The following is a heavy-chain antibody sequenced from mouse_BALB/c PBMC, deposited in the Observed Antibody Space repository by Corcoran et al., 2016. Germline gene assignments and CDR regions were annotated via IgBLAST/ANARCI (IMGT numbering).Heavy chain of an antibody. CDR1: GYTFTNYG. Sequence: QIQLVQSGPELKKPGETVKISCKASGYTFTNYGMNWVKQAPGKGLKWMGWINTYTGEPTYADDFKGRFAFSLETSASTAYLQINNLKNEDMATYFCARDYYGSSSWFAYWGQGTLVTVSA. CDR2: INTYTGEP. D-gene: IGHD1-1*01. J-gene: IGHJ3*01. V-gene: IGHV9-1*02. CDR3: ARDYYGSSSWFAY.